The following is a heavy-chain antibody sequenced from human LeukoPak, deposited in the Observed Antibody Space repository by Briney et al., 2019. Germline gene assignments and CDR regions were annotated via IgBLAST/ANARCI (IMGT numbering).Heavy chain of an antibody. CDR1: GSTFTRYT. CDR2: INTDNGNT. CDR3: ARGDIFGGYDFDY. Sequence: ASVKVSCKASGSTFTRYTIHWVRQAPGQRLEWMGWINTDNGNTKYSQKFQGRVSITGDTSAGITYMDLNSLKSEDTAVYYCARGDIFGGYDFDYWGQGTLVTVSS. J-gene: IGHJ4*02. D-gene: IGHD5-12*01. V-gene: IGHV1-3*04.